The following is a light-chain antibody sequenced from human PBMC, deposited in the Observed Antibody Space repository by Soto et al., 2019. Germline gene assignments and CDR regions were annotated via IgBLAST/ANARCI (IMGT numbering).Light chain of an antibody. CDR2: GAS. J-gene: IGKJ1*01. V-gene: IGKV3-15*01. Sequence: EIVLTQSPGTLSLSPGERATLSCRASQSVTKSLAWYQQKPGQAPRLLIYGASTRATGIPARFSGSGSGKEFTLTISSLQSEDFAVYYCQQYNNWWTFGQGTKVDIK. CDR1: QSVTKS. CDR3: QQYNNWWT.